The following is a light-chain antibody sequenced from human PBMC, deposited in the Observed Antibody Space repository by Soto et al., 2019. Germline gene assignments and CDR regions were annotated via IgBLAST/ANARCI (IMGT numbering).Light chain of an antibody. CDR2: DVN. V-gene: IGLV2-14*03. CDR1: SSDIGAYNF. J-gene: IGLJ2*01. CDR3: TSWATSTTMI. Sequence: QSALTQPASVSGSPGQSITISCTGTSSDIGAYNFVSWYQQHPGKAPKLMLYDVNIRPSGVSNRFSGSKSGNTASLTISGVQDEDDADYYCTSWATSTTMIFGGGTQVTVL.